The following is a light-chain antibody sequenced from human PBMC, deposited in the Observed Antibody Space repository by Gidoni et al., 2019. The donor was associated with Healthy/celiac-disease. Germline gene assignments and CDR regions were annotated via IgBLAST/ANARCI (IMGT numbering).Light chain of an antibody. CDR1: QDIRNY. V-gene: IGKV1-33*01. CDR2: DAS. CDR3: QQYDNLPLT. J-gene: IGKJ4*01. Sequence: DIQMTQSPSSRSASVGDRVTITCQASQDIRNYLNWYQQKPGKAPKLLIYDASNLETGVPSRFSGSGSGTDFPFTISSLQPEDIATYYCQQYDNLPLTFGGXTKVEIK.